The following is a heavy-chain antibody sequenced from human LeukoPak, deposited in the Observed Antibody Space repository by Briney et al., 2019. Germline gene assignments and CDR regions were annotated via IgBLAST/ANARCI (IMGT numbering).Heavy chain of an antibody. Sequence: SQTLSLTCTVSGGSISSGGYYWSWIRQPPGKGLEWIGYIYHSGSTYYNPSLKSRVTISVDRSKNQFSLKLSSVTAADTAVYYCARAAFIAAAGTLYYFDYWGQGTLVTVSS. CDR1: GGSISSGGYY. J-gene: IGHJ4*02. D-gene: IGHD6-13*01. V-gene: IGHV4-30-2*01. CDR3: ARAAFIAAAGTLYYFDY. CDR2: IYHSGST.